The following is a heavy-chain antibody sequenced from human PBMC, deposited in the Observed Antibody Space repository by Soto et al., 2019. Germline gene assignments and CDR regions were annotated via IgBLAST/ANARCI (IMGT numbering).Heavy chain of an antibody. CDR1: GFIFTTSD. CDR2: ITITGDTT. V-gene: IGHV3-23*04. CDR3: AKGGGGDHGY. D-gene: IGHD2-21*02. Sequence: EVQLVESEGGLVQPGGSLRLSCEASGFIFTTSDMSWVRQAPGKGLEWISSITITGDTTHYADSVKGRFTISRDNSRNTVYLKRNSLGVDDPAVYYGAKGGGGDHGYWGQGTLVAVSS. J-gene: IGHJ4*02.